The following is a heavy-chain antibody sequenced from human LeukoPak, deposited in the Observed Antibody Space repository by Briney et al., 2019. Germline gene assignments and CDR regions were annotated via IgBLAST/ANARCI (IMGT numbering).Heavy chain of an antibody. CDR3: TNSDDYGDY. CDR2: IAFDDTDR. CDR1: GFPFSSYA. V-gene: IGHV3-30*04. J-gene: IGHJ4*02. Sequence: GSLGLSCAASGFPFSSYAMHWVRPAPGKGLEWVAAIAFDDTDRYYIDSVKGRFTISRDDSKNTLYLHMTSLRAEDTAVYYCTNSDDYGDYWGQGTLVTVSS.